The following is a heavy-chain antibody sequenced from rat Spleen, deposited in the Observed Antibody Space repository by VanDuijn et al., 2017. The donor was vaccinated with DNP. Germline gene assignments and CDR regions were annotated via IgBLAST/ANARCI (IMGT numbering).Heavy chain of an antibody. V-gene: IGHV5S10*01. CDR1: GFTFSDYN. D-gene: IGHD1-10*01. CDR2: IIYDGSRT. J-gene: IGHJ3*01. CDR3: ASLNNYNWFAY. Sequence: EVQLVESGGGLVQAGRSLKLSCAASGFTFSDYNMAWVRQAPKKGLEWVATIIYDGSRTYYRDSVKGRFTISRDNAKNILHLQMDSLRSEDTATYYCASLNNYNWFAYWGQGTLVTVSS.